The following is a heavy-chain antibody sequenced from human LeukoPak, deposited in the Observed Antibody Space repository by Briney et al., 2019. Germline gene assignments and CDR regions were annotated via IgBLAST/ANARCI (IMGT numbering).Heavy chain of an antibody. CDR3: AKDLRVGPTLSDDY. CDR2: ISGSSGST. J-gene: IGHJ4*02. D-gene: IGHD1-26*01. V-gene: IGHV3-23*01. Sequence: GGSLRLSCAAFGFTFSSYAMSWVRQAPGKGLEWVSAISGSSGSTYYADSVKGRFTISRDNSKNTLYLQMNSLRAEDTAIYYCAKDLRVGPTLSDDYWGQGTLVTVSS. CDR1: GFTFSSYA.